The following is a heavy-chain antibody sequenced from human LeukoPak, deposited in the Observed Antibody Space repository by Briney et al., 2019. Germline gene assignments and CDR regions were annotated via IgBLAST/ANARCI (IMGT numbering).Heavy chain of an antibody. CDR1: GYSFSSNW. J-gene: IGHJ5*02. CDR2: IDPSDSYT. V-gene: IGHV5-10-1*01. D-gene: IGHD6-13*01. CDR3: ARHIGGSRWYAL. Sequence: GESLKISCKGSGYSFSSNWISWVRQMPGKGLEWMGRIDPSDSYTNYSPSFQGHVTISADKSISTAYLQWSSLKASDTAMYYCARHIGGSRWYALWGQGTLVTVSS.